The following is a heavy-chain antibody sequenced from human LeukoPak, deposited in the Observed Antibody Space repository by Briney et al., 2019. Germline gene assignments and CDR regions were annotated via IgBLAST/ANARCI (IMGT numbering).Heavy chain of an antibody. J-gene: IGHJ4*02. CDR1: RFTFSSYW. CDR3: AREGGYGGVFDY. V-gene: IGHV3-7*05. D-gene: IGHD5-12*01. Sequence: GGSLRLSCAASRFTFSSYWMTWVRQAPGKGLEWVANIKQDGSEQYYVGSVKGRFTISRDNTKNSLFLQMNSLRAEDTAVYYCAREGGYGGVFDYWSQGTLVTVSS. CDR2: IKQDGSEQ.